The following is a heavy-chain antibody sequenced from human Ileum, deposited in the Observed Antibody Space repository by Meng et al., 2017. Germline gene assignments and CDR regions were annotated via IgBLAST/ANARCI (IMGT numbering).Heavy chain of an antibody. CDR3: VRHGGKYFDS. CDR1: GGSISSSFY. J-gene: IGHJ4*02. CDR2: IYLAGSP. V-gene: IGHV4-4*02. D-gene: IGHD2-15*01. Sequence: QVQLQDSGPGLLGPSGTLALTCTVSGGSISSSFYWSWVRQSPGKGLEWIGQIYLAGSPNYNPSLESRVTISVDKSKNQFSLRLTSVTAADTAIFYCVRHGGKYFDSWGQGTLVTVSS.